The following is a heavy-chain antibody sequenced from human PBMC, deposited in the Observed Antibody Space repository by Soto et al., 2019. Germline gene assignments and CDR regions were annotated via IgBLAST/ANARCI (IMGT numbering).Heavy chain of an antibody. CDR2: VYSSGTT. J-gene: IGHJ4*02. D-gene: IGHD3-10*01. CDR1: GGSINSYW. CDR3: AKDIGSYAYGECX. Sequence: SETLSLTCSVSGGSINSYWWSWIRQPAGKGLEWILGVYSSGTTDYNHSLNSRATLSVETSKKQFSLKLSSVTAADTAVYYCAKDIGSYAYGECXWGQVIQVTVSX. V-gene: IGHV4-4*07.